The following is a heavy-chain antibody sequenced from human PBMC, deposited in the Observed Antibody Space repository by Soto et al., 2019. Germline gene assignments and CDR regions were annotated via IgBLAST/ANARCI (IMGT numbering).Heavy chain of an antibody. CDR3: ARDQEAAPTLDYYFGMDV. CDR1: GFTFSNYG. V-gene: IGHV3-33*01. J-gene: IGHJ6*02. D-gene: IGHD6-13*01. Sequence: QVQLVESGGGVVQPGRSLRLSCAASGFTFSNYGMHWVRQAPGKGLEWVAVIWYAGTNKYYADSVKGRFTISRDNSKNTLYLQMNSLRAEDTAVYYCARDQEAAPTLDYYFGMDVWGQGTTVTVSS. CDR2: IWYAGTNK.